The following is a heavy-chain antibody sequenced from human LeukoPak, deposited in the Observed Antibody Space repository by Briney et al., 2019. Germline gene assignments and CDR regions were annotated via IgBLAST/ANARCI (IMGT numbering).Heavy chain of an antibody. D-gene: IGHD1-26*01. CDR1: GFTFSSYS. V-gene: IGHV3-48*01. CDR2: ISSSSSTI. J-gene: IGHJ4*02. Sequence: GGSLRLSFAASGFTFSSYSMNWVRQAPGKGLEWVSYISSSSSTIYYADSVKGRFTISRDNAKNSLYLQMNSLRAEDTAVYYCARDNAPYSGSYYVGDFEYWGQGTLVTVSS. CDR3: ARDNAPYSGSYYVGDFEY.